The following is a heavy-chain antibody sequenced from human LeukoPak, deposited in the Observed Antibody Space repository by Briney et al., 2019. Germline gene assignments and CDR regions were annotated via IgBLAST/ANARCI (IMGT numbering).Heavy chain of an antibody. CDR3: ARDVAASAYLDY. CDR2: IYYSGST. J-gene: IGHJ4*02. Sequence: SETLSLTCTVSGGSISSYYWSWIRQPPAPGLAWIWYIYYSGSTNFDPSLKSRVTISVDTSKNQFSLKLSSVTAADTAVYYCARDVAASAYLDYWGQGTLVTVSS. D-gene: IGHD3-16*01. V-gene: IGHV4-59*01. CDR1: GGSISSYY.